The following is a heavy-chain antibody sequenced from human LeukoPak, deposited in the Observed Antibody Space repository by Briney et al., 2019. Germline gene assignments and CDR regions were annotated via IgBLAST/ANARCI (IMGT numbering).Heavy chain of an antibody. J-gene: IGHJ6*04. CDR2: ISGSGGST. CDR3: AGYCSGGSCFRAHYYYYYGLDV. CDR1: GFTFSNYA. V-gene: IGHV3-23*01. Sequence: GGSLRLSCAASGFTFSNYAMSWVRQAPGKGLEWVSGISGSGGSTDYADSVKGRFTISRDNSKNTLYLQMSSLRAEDTAVYYCAGYCSGGSCFRAHYYYYYGLDVWGKGTTVTVSS. D-gene: IGHD2-15*01.